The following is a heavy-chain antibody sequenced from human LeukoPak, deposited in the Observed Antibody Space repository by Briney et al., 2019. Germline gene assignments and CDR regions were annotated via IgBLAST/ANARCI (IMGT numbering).Heavy chain of an antibody. CDR1: GYTFTGYY. CDR3: ARIGYCSGGGCPFDY. CDR2: INPNSGGT. V-gene: IGHV1-2*02. Sequence: ASVKVSCKASGYTFTGYYMHWVRQAPGQGLEWMGWINPNSGGTNYAQKFQGRVTMTRDTSISTAYMELSRLRSDDTAVYYCARIGYCSGGGCPFDYWGQGTLVTVSS. J-gene: IGHJ4*02. D-gene: IGHD2-15*01.